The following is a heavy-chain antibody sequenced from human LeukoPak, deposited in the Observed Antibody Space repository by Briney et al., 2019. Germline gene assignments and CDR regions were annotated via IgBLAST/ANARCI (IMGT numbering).Heavy chain of an antibody. Sequence: PGGSLTLSCAASGFTFSSYSMNWVRQAPGKGLEWVSYISSSSSTIYYADSVKGRFTISRDNAKNSLYLQMNSLRAEDTAVYYCARDPPWQDTVTSRHYYMDVWGKGTTVTVSS. CDR2: ISSSSSTI. CDR3: ARDPPWQDTVTSRHYYMDV. D-gene: IGHD4-11*01. CDR1: GFTFSSYS. J-gene: IGHJ6*03. V-gene: IGHV3-48*04.